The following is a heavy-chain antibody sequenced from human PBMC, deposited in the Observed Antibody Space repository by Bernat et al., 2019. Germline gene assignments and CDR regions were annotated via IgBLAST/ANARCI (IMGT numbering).Heavy chain of an antibody. D-gene: IGHD1-14*01. J-gene: IGHJ5*02. CDR1: GGSISSHY. V-gene: IGHV4-59*08. Sequence: QVQLQESGPGLVKPSETLSLTCTVSGGSISSHYWSWIRQPPGKGLEWIGYIYYSGSTNYNPSLKSRVTISLDTSKNQFSLKLSSVTAADTAVYYCAREPSTWGQGTLVTASS. CDR2: IYYSGST. CDR3: AREPST.